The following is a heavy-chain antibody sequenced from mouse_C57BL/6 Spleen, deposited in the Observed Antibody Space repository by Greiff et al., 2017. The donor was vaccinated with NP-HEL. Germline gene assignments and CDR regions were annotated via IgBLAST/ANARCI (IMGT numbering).Heavy chain of an antibody. CDR2: IHPNSGST. V-gene: IGHV1-64*01. CDR1: GYTFTSYW. J-gene: IGHJ2*01. CDR3: ARPVADGYFDY. Sequence: VQLQQPGAELVKPGASVKLSCKASGYTFTSYWMHWVKQRPGQGLEWIGMIHPNSGSTNYNEKFKSKATLTVDKSSSTAYMQLSSLTSEDSAVDYCARPVADGYFDYWGQGTTLTVSS. D-gene: IGHD1-1*01.